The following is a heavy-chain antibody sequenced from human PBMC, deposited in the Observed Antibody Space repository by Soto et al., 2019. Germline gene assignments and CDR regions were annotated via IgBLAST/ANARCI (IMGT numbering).Heavy chain of an antibody. D-gene: IGHD3-16*02. CDR2: MSYDGNNQ. CDR1: GFTFSSYA. Sequence: PGGSLRLSCAASGFTFSSYAMHWVRQAPGKGLEWVAIMSYDGNNQYYADSVKGRFTISRDNFKNTLYLQMNSLRAEDTAVYYCAKALGELSLESFDYWGQGILVTVSS. CDR3: AKALGELSLESFDY. J-gene: IGHJ4*02. V-gene: IGHV3-30*18.